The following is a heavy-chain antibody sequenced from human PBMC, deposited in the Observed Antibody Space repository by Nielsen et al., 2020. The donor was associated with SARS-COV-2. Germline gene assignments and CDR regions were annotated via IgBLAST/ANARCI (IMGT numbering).Heavy chain of an antibody. D-gene: IGHD1-14*01. J-gene: IGHJ4*02. Sequence: LSLTCTVSGGSISSSSYYWGWVRQAPGKGLEWVSYISSSGSTIYYADSVKGRFTISRDNAKNSLYLQMNSLRAEDTAVYYCARRFRYWPWGQGTLVTVSS. CDR2: ISSSGSTI. V-gene: IGHV3-48*03. CDR3: ARRFRYWP. CDR1: GGSISSSSYY.